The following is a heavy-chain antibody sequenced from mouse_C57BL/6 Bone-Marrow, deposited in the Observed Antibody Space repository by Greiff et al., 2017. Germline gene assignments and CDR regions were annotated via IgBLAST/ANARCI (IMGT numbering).Heavy chain of an antibody. CDR3: TRGWFRWAMDK. V-gene: IGHV1-9*01. CDR2: LLPGSGST. CDR1: GYTFTGYW. Sequence: QVQLQQSGAELMKPGASVTLSCKATGYTFTGYWIEWVKQRPGHGLEWIGELLPGSGSTTYNEKFKGKAIFTAEKSSNTAYMQLSSLTTEDSAIYYCTRGWFRWAMDKWDRGHSVTVTS. D-gene: IGHD2-3*01. J-gene: IGHJ4*01.